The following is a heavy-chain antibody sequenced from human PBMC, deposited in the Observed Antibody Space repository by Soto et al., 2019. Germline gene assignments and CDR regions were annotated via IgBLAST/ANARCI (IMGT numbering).Heavy chain of an antibody. J-gene: IGHJ4*02. Sequence: QVQLVQSGPEVKKPGASVRVSCMTSGYAFTSYGVNWVRQVPGQGREWMGWIAPHSGRTTYLPKFQGRVTITAAPSTNRAYMRLTSLRSDDTGIYFCARAATGSYHAAYWGQGTVATFSA. CDR2: IAPHSGRT. D-gene: IGHD3-10*01. V-gene: IGHV1-18*04. CDR1: GYAFTSYG. CDR3: ARAATGSYHAAY.